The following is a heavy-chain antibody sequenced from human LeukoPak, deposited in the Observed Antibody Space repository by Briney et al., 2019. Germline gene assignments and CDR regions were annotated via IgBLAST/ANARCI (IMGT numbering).Heavy chain of an antibody. D-gene: IGHD2-2*01. Sequence: GGSLRLSCAASGFTFSSYAMSWVRQAPGKGLEWVSAISGSGGSTYYADSVKGRFTVSRDNSKNTLYLQMNSLRAEDTAVYYCAKRLGYCSSTSCYDYYYYYMDVWGKGTTVTVSS. V-gene: IGHV3-23*01. CDR2: ISGSGGST. J-gene: IGHJ6*03. CDR3: AKRLGYCSSTSCYDYYYYYMDV. CDR1: GFTFSSYA.